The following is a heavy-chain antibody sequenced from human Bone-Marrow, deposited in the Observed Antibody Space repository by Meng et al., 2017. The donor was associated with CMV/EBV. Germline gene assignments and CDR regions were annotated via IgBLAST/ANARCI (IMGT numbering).Heavy chain of an antibody. CDR1: GFTFSNYG. CDR3: AKDHSPSTAYDFWSGYCRDNWSDP. J-gene: IGHJ5*01. CDR2: IRNDGTNK. Sequence: GESLKISCAASGFTFSNYGMHWVRQAPGKGLAWVAFIRNDGTNKYADSVKGRFTISRANSKNTLYLQMNRLTTEDTAVYYCAKDHSPSTAYDFWSGYCRDNWSDPWGQGTLVTFSS. V-gene: IGHV3-30*02. D-gene: IGHD3-3*01.